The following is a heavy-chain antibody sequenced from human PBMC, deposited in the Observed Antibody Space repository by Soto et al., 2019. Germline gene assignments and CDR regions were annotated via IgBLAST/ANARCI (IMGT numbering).Heavy chain of an antibody. CDR3: ARVTMVIRDSDHFGVDV. CDR1: GFPISSPYS. V-gene: IGHV4-38-2*02. D-gene: IGHD4-17*01. J-gene: IGHJ6*02. CDR2: ISHTGTT. Sequence: SETLSLTCLVSGFPISSPYSWGWIRQPPGKGLEGIGSISHTGTTSYSPSRTSRGSISVDTSKNQVSLKLTSVTAAYTAVYFCARVTMVIRDSDHFGVDVWGHGTTVTVSS.